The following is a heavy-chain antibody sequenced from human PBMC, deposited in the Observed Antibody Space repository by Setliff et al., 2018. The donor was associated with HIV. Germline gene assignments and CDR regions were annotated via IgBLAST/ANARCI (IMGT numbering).Heavy chain of an antibody. CDR3: ARSPIRMRYFDY. CDR1: GFTFSSYA. D-gene: IGHD2-8*01. CDR2: ISSNGGST. Sequence: PGGSLRLSCSASGFTFSSYAMHWVRQAPGKGLEYVSAISSNGGSTYYADSVKGRFTISRDNSKNTLYLQMNSLRAEDTSMYYCARSPIRMRYFDYWGQGALVTVSS. J-gene: IGHJ4*02. V-gene: IGHV3-64*04.